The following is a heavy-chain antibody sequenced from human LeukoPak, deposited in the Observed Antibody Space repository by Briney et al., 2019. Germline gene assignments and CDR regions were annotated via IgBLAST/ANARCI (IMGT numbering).Heavy chain of an antibody. J-gene: IGHJ3*02. CDR1: GYIYTSYW. V-gene: IGHV5-51*01. Sequence: GESLKISCNSSGYIYTSYWIGWVLQMPGKGLEWMVIIYPGDSDTRYSPSFQGQVTISADKSISTAYLQWSSLKASDTAMYYCARPYSSISHDAFDIWGQGTMVTVSS. D-gene: IGHD5-18*01. CDR3: ARPYSSISHDAFDI. CDR2: IYPGDSDT.